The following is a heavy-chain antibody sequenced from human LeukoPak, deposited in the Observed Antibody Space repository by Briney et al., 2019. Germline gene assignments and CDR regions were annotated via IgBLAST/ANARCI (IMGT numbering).Heavy chain of an antibody. Sequence: ASVKVSCKASGYTFTGYYMHWVRQAPGQGLEWMGRINPNRGGTNYAQKFQGRVTMTRDTSISTAYVELSRLRSDDTAVYYCARSGIRTDSSSWAIDYWGQGTLVTVSS. CDR2: INPNRGGT. V-gene: IGHV1-2*06. CDR3: ARSGIRTDSSSWAIDY. D-gene: IGHD6-13*01. J-gene: IGHJ4*02. CDR1: GYTFTGYY.